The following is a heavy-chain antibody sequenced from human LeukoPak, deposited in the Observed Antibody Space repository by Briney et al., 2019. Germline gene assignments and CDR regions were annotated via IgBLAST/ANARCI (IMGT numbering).Heavy chain of an antibody. J-gene: IGHJ4*02. Sequence: GSLRLSCAASGFTFSSYAMHWVRQAPGKGLEYVSAISSNGGSTYYANSVKGRFTISRDNSKNTLYLQMGSLRAEDMAVYYCARAGYSSGYDYWGQGTLVTVSS. CDR2: ISSNGGST. D-gene: IGHD6-19*01. CDR3: ARAGYSSGYDY. CDR1: GFTFSSYA. V-gene: IGHV3-64*01.